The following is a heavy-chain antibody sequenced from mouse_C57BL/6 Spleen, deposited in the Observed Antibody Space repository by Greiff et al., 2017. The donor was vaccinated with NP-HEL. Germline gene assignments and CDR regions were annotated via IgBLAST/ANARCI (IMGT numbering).Heavy chain of an antibody. CDR3: AGLITTVVATYYWYFDV. CDR1: GYSITSGYY. J-gene: IGHJ1*03. CDR2: ISYDGSN. V-gene: IGHV3-6*01. D-gene: IGHD1-1*01. Sequence: EVQLQESGPGLVKPSQSLSLTCSVTGYSITSGYYWNWIRQFPGNKLEWMGYISYDGSNNYNPSLKNRISITRDTSKNQFFLKLNSVTTEDTATYYCAGLITTVVATYYWYFDVWGTGTTVTVSS.